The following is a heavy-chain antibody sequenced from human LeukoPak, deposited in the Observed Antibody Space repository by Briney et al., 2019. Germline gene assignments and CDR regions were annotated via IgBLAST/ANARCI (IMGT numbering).Heavy chain of an antibody. D-gene: IGHD1-1*01. CDR2: IYYSGST. V-gene: IGHV4-59*01. J-gene: IGHJ4*02. CDR3: ARETTALDY. Sequence: SETLSLTCTVSGVSIRSFYWSWIRQPPGKGLEWIGYIYYSGSTNYNPSLKRRITISVDTSKNQFSLRLNSVTAADTAVYYCARETTALDYWGQGTLVTVSS. CDR1: GVSIRSFY.